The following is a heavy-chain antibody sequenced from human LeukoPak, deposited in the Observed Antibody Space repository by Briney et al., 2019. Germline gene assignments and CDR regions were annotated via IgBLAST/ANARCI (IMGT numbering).Heavy chain of an antibody. J-gene: IGHJ3*02. CDR2: IDHSGST. CDR1: DESFSGYY. Sequence: SETLSLTCAVYDESFSGYYCSWIRQPPRKGLEWVGEIDHSGSTNYNPSLQSRVTISVDTSKNQFSLKVSSVSAADTAVYYCARGNRPYGEHEAFDIWGHGTTVTVSP. V-gene: IGHV4-34*01. CDR3: ARGNRPYGEHEAFDI. D-gene: IGHD3-10*01.